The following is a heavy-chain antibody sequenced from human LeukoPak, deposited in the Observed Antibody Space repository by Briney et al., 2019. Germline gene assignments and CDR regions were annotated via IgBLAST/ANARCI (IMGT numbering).Heavy chain of an antibody. CDR2: IYYSGST. D-gene: IGHD2-15*01. CDR3: ARSPVAATPTPFDY. Sequence: SETLSLTCTVSGGSISSYYWSWIRQPPGKGLEWIGYIYYSGSTNYNPSLKSRVTISVDTSKNQFSLKLSSVTAADTAVYYCARSPVAATPTPFDYWGQGTLVTVSS. CDR1: GGSISSYY. J-gene: IGHJ4*02. V-gene: IGHV4-59*12.